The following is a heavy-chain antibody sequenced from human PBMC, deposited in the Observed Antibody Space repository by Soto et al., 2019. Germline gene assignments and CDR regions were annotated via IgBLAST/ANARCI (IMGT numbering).Heavy chain of an antibody. D-gene: IGHD6-6*01. J-gene: IGHJ4*02. V-gene: IGHV4-30-4*01. CDR2: IYHSGDT. Sequence: PSETLSLTCPVSGGSVSSGYYYWSWIRQPPGKGLEWIGKIYHSGDTNYNPSLKSRVIISVDTSKNQFSLKLTSVTAADTAVYYCARVDSSTWNWVLDHWGRGTLVTVSS. CDR3: ARVDSSTWNWVLDH. CDR1: GGSVSSGYYY.